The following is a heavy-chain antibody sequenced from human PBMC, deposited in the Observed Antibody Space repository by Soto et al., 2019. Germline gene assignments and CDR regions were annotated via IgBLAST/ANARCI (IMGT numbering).Heavy chain of an antibody. Sequence: ASVKVSCKASGYTFTSYGISWVRQAPGQGLEWMGWISAYNGNTNYAQKLQGRVTMATDTSTSTAYMELRSLRSDDTAVYYCARDRYSGSYCHYWGQGTLVTVSS. J-gene: IGHJ4*02. CDR3: ARDRYSGSYCHY. CDR2: ISAYNGNT. V-gene: IGHV1-18*04. CDR1: GYTFTSYG. D-gene: IGHD1-26*01.